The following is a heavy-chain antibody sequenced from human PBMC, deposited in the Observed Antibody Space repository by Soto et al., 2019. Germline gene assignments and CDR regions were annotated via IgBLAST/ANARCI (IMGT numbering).Heavy chain of an antibody. CDR2: IWYDGSNK. V-gene: IGHV3-33*01. Sequence: GGSLRLSCAASGFTFSSYGMHWVRQAPGKGLEWVAVIWYDGSNKYYADSVKGRFTISRDNSKNTLYLQMNSLRAEDTAVYYCARERRFGELHTYSPYYYMDVWGKGTTVTVSS. CDR3: ARERRFGELHTYSPYYYMDV. CDR1: GFTFSSYG. D-gene: IGHD3-10*01. J-gene: IGHJ6*03.